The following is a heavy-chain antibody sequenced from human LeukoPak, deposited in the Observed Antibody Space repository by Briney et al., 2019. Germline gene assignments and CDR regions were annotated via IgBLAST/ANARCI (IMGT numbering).Heavy chain of an antibody. D-gene: IGHD6-13*01. J-gene: IGHJ4*02. CDR3: ARPGIAAAGPESPFDY. Sequence: ASVKVSCKASGYTFTSYGISWVRQAPGQGLEWMGWISAYNGNTNYAQKLQGRVAMTTDTSTSTAYMELRSLKSDDTAVYYCARPGIAAAGPESPFDYWGQGTLVTVSS. CDR1: GYTFTSYG. CDR2: ISAYNGNT. V-gene: IGHV1-18*01.